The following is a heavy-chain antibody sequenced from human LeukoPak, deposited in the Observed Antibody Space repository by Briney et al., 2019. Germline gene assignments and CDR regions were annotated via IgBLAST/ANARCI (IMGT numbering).Heavy chain of an antibody. CDR2: INHSGGT. D-gene: IGHD2-15*01. V-gene: IGHV4-34*01. CDR1: GGSFSGYF. CDR3: ARGYCRGGSCQVFDY. Sequence: SETLSLTCAVYGGSFSGYFWSWIRQPPGKGLEWIGEINHSGGTKYDPSLKSRVTISVDTSKNQFSLNLRSVTAADTSVYYCARGYCRGGSCQVFDYWGQGTLVTVSS. J-gene: IGHJ4*02.